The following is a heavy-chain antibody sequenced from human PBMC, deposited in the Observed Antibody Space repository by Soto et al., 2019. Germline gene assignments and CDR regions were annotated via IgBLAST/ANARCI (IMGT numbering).Heavy chain of an antibody. CDR2: ISWNSGNI. D-gene: IGHD5-12*01. V-gene: IGHV3-9*01. J-gene: IGHJ3*02. CDR3: TKWGGYDYFDDFDI. Sequence: EVQLVESGGGLVQPGRSLRLSCADSAFTFDNYAMHWVRHAPGKGLEWVSGISWNSGNIGYADSMKGRFTISRDNAKNSLYLQMNSLRAEDTALYYCTKWGGYDYFDDFDIWGQGTMVTVSS. CDR1: AFTFDNYA.